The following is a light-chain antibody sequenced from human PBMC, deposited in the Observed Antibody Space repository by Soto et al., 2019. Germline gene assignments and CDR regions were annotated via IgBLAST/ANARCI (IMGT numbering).Light chain of an antibody. Sequence: DIQMTQSPSSLSASVGDRVTITCRASQGISNYIAWYQQKPGKAPKLLISAASTLQSGVPSRFSGSGSGTAFTLTISSLQPEDVATYYCQKYNSVPLFGPGTKVDIK. CDR3: QKYNSVPL. CDR2: AAS. J-gene: IGKJ3*01. V-gene: IGKV1-27*01. CDR1: QGISNY.